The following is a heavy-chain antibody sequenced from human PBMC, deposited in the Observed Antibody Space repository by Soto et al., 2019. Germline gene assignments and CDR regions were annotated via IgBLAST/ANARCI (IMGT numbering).Heavy chain of an antibody. J-gene: IGHJ5*02. D-gene: IGHD1-26*01. CDR1: GYTFTDHY. Sequence: QVQLVQSGAEVKNPGASVKVSCKASGYTFTDHYIHWVRQAPGQGLEWIGWINSNSGDTNYAQKFRGWVTMTRDTSIRTAYKELSRLRSDDTAVYYCARGVGNSWFDPWGQGTLVTVSS. CDR2: INSNSGDT. CDR3: ARGVGNSWFDP. V-gene: IGHV1-2*04.